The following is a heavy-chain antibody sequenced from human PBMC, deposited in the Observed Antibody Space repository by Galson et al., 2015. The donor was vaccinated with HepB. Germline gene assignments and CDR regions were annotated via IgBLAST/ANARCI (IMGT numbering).Heavy chain of an antibody. V-gene: IGHV4-34*01. CDR2: INHSGST. CDR3: AHYYDSSGSPGY. CDR1: GGSFSGYY. Sequence: TLSLTCAVYGGSFSGYYWSWIRQPPGKGLEWIGEINHSGSTNYNPSLKSRVTISVDTSKNQFSLKLSSVTAADTAVYYCAHYYDSSGSPGYWGQGTLVTVSS. J-gene: IGHJ4*02. D-gene: IGHD3-22*01.